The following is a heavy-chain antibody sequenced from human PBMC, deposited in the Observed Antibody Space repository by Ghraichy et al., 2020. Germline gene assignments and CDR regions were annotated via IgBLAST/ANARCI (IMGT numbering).Heavy chain of an antibody. Sequence: ASVKVSCKASGYTFTSYYMHWVRQAPGQGLEWMGIINPSGGSTSYAQKFQGRVTMTRDTSTSTVYMELSSLRSEDTAVYYCARAYYDILYYYGMDVWGQGTTVTVSS. J-gene: IGHJ6*02. D-gene: IGHD3-9*01. CDR1: GYTFTSYY. V-gene: IGHV1-46*01. CDR2: INPSGGST. CDR3: ARAYYDILYYYGMDV.